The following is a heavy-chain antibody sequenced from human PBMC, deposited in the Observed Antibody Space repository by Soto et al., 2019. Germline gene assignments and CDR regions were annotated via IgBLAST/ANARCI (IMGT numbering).Heavy chain of an antibody. Sequence: PSETLSLTCTVSGGSISSSSYYWGWIRQPPGKGLEWIGSIYYSGSTYYNPSLKSRVTISVDTSKNQFSLKLSSVTAADTAVYYCARMAAAGIGYYYYYMDVWGKGTTVTVSS. CDR1: GGSISSSSYY. D-gene: IGHD6-13*01. J-gene: IGHJ6*03. CDR2: IYYSGST. CDR3: ARMAAAGIGYYYYYMDV. V-gene: IGHV4-39*01.